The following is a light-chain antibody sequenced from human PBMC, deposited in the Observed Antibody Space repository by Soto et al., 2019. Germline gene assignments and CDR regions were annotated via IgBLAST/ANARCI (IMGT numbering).Light chain of an antibody. V-gene: IGKV1-39*01. Sequence: DIQMTQSPSSLSASEGDRVTITCRASQSVNTYLNWYQHKPGKAPQLLIYAASSLQSGVPSRFSGSGSGTEFTLTISSLQPEDSAVYYCQQSSSAPLTFGPGTKVDIK. CDR3: QQSSSAPLT. CDR1: QSVNTY. CDR2: AAS. J-gene: IGKJ3*01.